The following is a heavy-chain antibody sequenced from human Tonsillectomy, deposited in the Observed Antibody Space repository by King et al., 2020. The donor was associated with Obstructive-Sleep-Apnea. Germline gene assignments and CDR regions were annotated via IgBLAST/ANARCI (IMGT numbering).Heavy chain of an antibody. J-gene: IGHJ4*02. Sequence: QLVQSGAEVKEPGASVKVSCKASGYTFTGYYMHWVRQAPGQGLEWLGWITPNSGDTNYAQKFQGRVTMTRDTSISTAYMELSRLRSDDTAVYYCARDFSYYDSSGYICLWGQGTLVTVSS. CDR2: ITPNSGDT. V-gene: IGHV1-2*02. CDR3: ARDFSYYDSSGYICL. CDR1: GYTFTGYY. D-gene: IGHD3-22*01.